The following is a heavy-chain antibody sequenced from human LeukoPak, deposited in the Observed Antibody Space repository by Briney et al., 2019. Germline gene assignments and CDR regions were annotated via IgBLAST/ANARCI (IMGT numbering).Heavy chain of an antibody. CDR3: AAGKKQWLVTEPHWFDP. D-gene: IGHD6-19*01. J-gene: IGHJ5*02. V-gene: IGHV5-51*01. CDR1: GYSFTSYW. CDR2: IYPGDSDP. Sequence: GESLKISCKGSGYSFTSYWIGWVRQMPGKGLEWMGIIYPGDSDPRYSPSFQGQVTISADKSISTAYLQWSSLKASDTAMYYCAAGKKQWLVTEPHWFDPWGQGTLVTVSS.